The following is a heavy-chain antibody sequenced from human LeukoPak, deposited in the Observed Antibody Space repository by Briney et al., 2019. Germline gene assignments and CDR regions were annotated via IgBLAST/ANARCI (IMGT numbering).Heavy chain of an antibody. V-gene: IGHV2-5*01. CDR2: IYWNDDK. Sequence: SGPTLVKPTQTLTLTCTFSGFSLSTSGVGVGWIRQPPGKALEWLALIYWNDDKRYSPSLKSRLTITKDTSKNQVVLTMTNMDPVDTATYYCAHKHTSGIAAAGGAFDIWGQGTMVTVSS. CDR1: GFSLSTSGVG. D-gene: IGHD6-13*01. CDR3: AHKHTSGIAAAGGAFDI. J-gene: IGHJ3*02.